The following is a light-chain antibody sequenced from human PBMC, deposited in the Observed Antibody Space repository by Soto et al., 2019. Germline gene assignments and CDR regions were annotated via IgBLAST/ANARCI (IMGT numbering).Light chain of an antibody. V-gene: IGKV3-20*01. CDR2: GAS. J-gene: IGKJ1*01. CDR3: QQYGTSLSWT. CDR1: QSVTSSY. Sequence: EIVLSQSSVTLSLSPWERATLSCRASQSVTSSYLTWYQQKPGQAPRLLIYGASSRAAGIPDRFSGSGSGTDFTLTINRLEPEDFAVYYCQQYGTSLSWTFGQGTKVDI.